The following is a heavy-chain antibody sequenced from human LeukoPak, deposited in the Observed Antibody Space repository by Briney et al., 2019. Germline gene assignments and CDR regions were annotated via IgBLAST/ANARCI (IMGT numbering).Heavy chain of an antibody. CDR1: GFTFSSYA. CDR2: IYSGGST. CDR3: ARAYSSGWYGY. V-gene: IGHV3-66*01. Sequence: GGSLRLSCAASGFTFSSYAMSWVRQAPGKGLEWVSVIYSGGSTYYADSVKGRFTISRDNSKNTLYLQMNSLRAEDTAVYYCARAYSSGWYGYWGQGTLVTVSS. D-gene: IGHD6-19*01. J-gene: IGHJ4*02.